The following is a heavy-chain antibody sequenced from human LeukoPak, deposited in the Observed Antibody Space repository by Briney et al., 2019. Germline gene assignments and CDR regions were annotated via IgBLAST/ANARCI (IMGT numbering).Heavy chain of an antibody. Sequence: SETLSLTCTISGDSMSSYYWSWIRQPPGKGLEWIAYVYYSGVTSYNPSLKSRVAISIDTSKNQFSLNLSSVTAADTAVYYCARLSLHCSGGSCYRGAFDSWGQGTLVTVSS. CDR3: ARLSLHCSGGSCYRGAFDS. V-gene: IGHV4-59*08. D-gene: IGHD2-15*01. J-gene: IGHJ4*02. CDR1: GDSMSSYY. CDR2: VYYSGVT.